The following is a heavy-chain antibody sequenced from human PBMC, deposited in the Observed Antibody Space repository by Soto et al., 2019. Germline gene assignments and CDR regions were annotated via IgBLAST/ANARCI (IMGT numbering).Heavy chain of an antibody. V-gene: IGHV3-21*01. D-gene: IGHD2-15*01. CDR2: ISSSSSYI. Sequence: AVGSLRLSCAASGFTFSSYSMNWVRQAPGKGLEWVSSISSSSSYIYYADSVKGRFTISRDNAENSLYLQMNSLRAEDTAVYYCARDIVVVVAATLLDYWGQGTLVTVSS. CDR3: ARDIVVVVAATLLDY. CDR1: GFTFSSYS. J-gene: IGHJ4*02.